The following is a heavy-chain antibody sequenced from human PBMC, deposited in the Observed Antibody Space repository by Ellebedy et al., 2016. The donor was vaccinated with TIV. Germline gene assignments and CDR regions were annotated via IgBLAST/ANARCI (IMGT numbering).Heavy chain of an antibody. J-gene: IGHJ4*02. D-gene: IGHD2-2*01. CDR1: GFTFSSYS. V-gene: IGHV3-23*01. Sequence: GESLKISXAASGFTFSSYSMNWVRQAPGKGLEWVSAISDSSASTYYADSVKGRFTISRDNSKNTLYLQMNSLRAEDTAVYYCAKSGYHLLGTGVGYWGQGTLVTVSS. CDR2: ISDSSAST. CDR3: AKSGYHLLGTGVGY.